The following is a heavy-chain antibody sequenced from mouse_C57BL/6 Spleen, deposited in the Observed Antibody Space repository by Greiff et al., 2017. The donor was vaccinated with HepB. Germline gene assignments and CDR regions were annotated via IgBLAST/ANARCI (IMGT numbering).Heavy chain of an antibody. J-gene: IGHJ4*01. CDR1: GFTFSDYG. CDR2: ISSGSSTI. V-gene: IGHV5-17*01. Sequence: EVQGVESGGGLVKPGGSLKLSCAASGFTFSDYGMHWVRQAPEKGLEWVAYISSGSSTIYYADTVKGRFTISRDNATNTLYLQLTSLRSEDAAMYYCARICDGAGLYSMDYWGQGTTVTVSS. CDR3: ARICDGAGLYSMDY. D-gene: IGHD3-1*01.